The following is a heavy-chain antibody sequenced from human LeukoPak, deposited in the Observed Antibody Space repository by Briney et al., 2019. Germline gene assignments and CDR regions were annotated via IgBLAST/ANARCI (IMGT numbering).Heavy chain of an antibody. Sequence: SETLSLTCAVYGGSFSGYYWTWIRQPAGKGLEWIGHIYSTGSANYSPSLKSRVTISLDSSTNQISLKLTSVTAADTAVYYCAKSQYTYHYDNSAYYYFDYWGQGTLVTVSS. CDR3: AKSQYTYHYDNSAYYYFDY. CDR2: IYSTGSA. V-gene: IGHV4-59*10. CDR1: GGSFSGYY. D-gene: IGHD3-22*01. J-gene: IGHJ4*02.